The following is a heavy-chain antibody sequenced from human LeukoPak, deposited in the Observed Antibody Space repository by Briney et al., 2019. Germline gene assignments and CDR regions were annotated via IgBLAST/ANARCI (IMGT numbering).Heavy chain of an antibody. CDR3: ARIQVVTAPYYYYYYMDV. Sequence: SGPALVQPTQTLTLTCTFSGFSLSTSGMCVSWISQPQARALEWLAPFDWDDDKYYSTSLKTRLTISKDTSKNQVVLTMTNMDPVDTATYYCARIQVVTAPYYYYYYMDVWGKGTTVTVSS. D-gene: IGHD2-21*02. CDR1: GFSLSTSGMC. CDR2: FDWDDDK. J-gene: IGHJ6*03. V-gene: IGHV2-70*01.